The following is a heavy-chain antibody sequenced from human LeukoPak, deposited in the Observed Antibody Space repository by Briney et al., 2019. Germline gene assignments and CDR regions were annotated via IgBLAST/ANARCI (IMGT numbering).Heavy chain of an antibody. Sequence: SETLSLTCTVSGGSISSYYWSWTRQPPGKGLEWIGYIYYSRSTNYNPSLKSRVTISVDTSKNQFSLKLSSVTAADTAVYYCASLDCSSTSCYYFDYWGQGTLVTVSS. CDR3: ASLDCSSTSCYYFDY. D-gene: IGHD2-2*01. CDR2: IYYSRST. J-gene: IGHJ4*02. CDR1: GGSISSYY. V-gene: IGHV4-59*01.